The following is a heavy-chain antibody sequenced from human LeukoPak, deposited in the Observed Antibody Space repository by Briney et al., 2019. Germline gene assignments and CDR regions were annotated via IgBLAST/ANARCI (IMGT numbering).Heavy chain of an antibody. CDR3: AREGCSGGSCYFDY. D-gene: IGHD2-15*01. V-gene: IGHV1-2*04. CDR1: GYTFTGYY. J-gene: IGHJ4*02. CDR2: INPNSGGT. Sequence: ASVKVSCKASGYTFTGYYMHWVRQAPGQGLEWMGWINPNSGGTNYAQKFQGWVTMTRDTSISTAYMELSRLRSDDTAVYYCAREGCSGGSCYFDYWGQGTLVTVSS.